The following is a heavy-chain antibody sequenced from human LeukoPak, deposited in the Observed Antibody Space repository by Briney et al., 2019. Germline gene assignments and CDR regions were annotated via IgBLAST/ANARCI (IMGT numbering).Heavy chain of an antibody. CDR1: RFTFSSYG. V-gene: IGHV3-30*02. D-gene: IGHD3-10*01. CDR3: ARDGYHYYGSGTYFGYYYMDV. Sequence: GGSLRLSCAASRFTFSSYGMHWVRQAPGKGLEWVAYIQYDGSNEQYADSVKGRFSISRDSSKNILYLQMNSLRAEDTAVYYCARDGYHYYGSGTYFGYYYMDVWGKGTTVTISS. J-gene: IGHJ6*03. CDR2: IQYDGSNE.